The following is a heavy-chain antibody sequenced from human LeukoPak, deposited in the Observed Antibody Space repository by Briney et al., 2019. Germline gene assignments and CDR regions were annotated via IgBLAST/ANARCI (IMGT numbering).Heavy chain of an antibody. CDR1: GFTFSNYS. CDR3: ARHIFGGDTAYWFDP. D-gene: IGHD5-18*01. CDR2: IKQNESEK. Sequence: GGSLRLSCTAASGFTFSNYSISWVRQAPGKGLEWVANIKQNESEKFYVDSVKGRFTISRDNAKNSLYLQMNSLRAEDTALYYCARHIFGGDTAYWFDPWGQGTLVTVSS. J-gene: IGHJ5*02. V-gene: IGHV3-7*01.